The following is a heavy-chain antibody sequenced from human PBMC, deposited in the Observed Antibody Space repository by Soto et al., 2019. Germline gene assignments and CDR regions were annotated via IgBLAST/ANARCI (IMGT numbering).Heavy chain of an antibody. CDR1: GYTFTSYY. V-gene: IGHV1-46*01. CDR3: AGVGVAGGFDP. D-gene: IGHD3-3*01. Sequence: QVQLVQSGAEVKKPGASVKVSCKASGYTFTSYYMHWVRQAPGQGLEWMGIINPSGGSTSYSQKCQGRVTMTTDTSTSTGYMELSSLRSEDTAVYYCAGVGVAGGFDPWGQGTLVTVSS. CDR2: INPSGGST. J-gene: IGHJ5*02.